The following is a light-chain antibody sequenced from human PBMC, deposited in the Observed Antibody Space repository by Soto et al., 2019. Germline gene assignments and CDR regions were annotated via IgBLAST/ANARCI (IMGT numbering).Light chain of an antibody. V-gene: IGKV1-5*03. CDR1: QTIKSW. Sequence: DIQMTQSPSTLSASVGDRVTITCRASQTIKSWLAWYQQKPGKAPKLLIYKSSSLESGVPSRFSGSGSGTEFTLTISGLQPDDLATYYCQQYYSYPRAFGGGTKVEIK. CDR2: KSS. J-gene: IGKJ4*01. CDR3: QQYYSYPRA.